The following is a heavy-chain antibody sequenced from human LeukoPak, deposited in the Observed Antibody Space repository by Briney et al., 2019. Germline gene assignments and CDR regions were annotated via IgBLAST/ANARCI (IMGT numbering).Heavy chain of an antibody. Sequence: SETLSLTCAVSGYSISSGYYWGWIRQPPGKGLEWIGSIYHSGSTYYNPSLKSRVTIPVDTSKNQFSLKLSSVTAADTAVYYCAIESRITMVRGVISWFDPWGQGTLVTVSS. V-gene: IGHV4-38-2*01. CDR1: GYSISSGYY. J-gene: IGHJ5*02. CDR2: IYHSGST. CDR3: AIESRITMVRGVISWFDP. D-gene: IGHD3-10*01.